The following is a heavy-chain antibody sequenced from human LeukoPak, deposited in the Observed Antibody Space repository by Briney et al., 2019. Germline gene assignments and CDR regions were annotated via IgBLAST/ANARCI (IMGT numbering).Heavy chain of an antibody. D-gene: IGHD3-16*02. CDR3: AKDPVITFGGVIGPYFDY. CDR1: GFTVSSNY. Sequence: GGSLRLSCAASGFTVSSNYMSWVRQAPGKGLEWVSVIYSGGSTYYADSVKGRFTISRDNSKNTLYLQMNSLRAEDTAVYYCAKDPVITFGGVIGPYFDYWGQGTLVTVSS. J-gene: IGHJ4*02. CDR2: IYSGGST. V-gene: IGHV3-53*01.